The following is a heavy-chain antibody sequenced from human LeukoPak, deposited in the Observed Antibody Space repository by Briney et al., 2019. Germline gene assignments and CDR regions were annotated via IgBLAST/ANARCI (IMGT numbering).Heavy chain of an antibody. J-gene: IGHJ4*02. D-gene: IGHD3-3*01. V-gene: IGHV4-34*01. CDR2: INHSGST. CDR3: ARVRGVHDFWSGYYTLDY. Sequence: PSETLSLTCAVYGGSFSGYYWSWIRQPPGKGLEWIGEINHSGSTNYNPSLKSRVTISVDTSKNQFSLKLSSVTAADTAVYYCARVRGVHDFWSGYYTLDYWGQGTLVTLSS. CDR1: GGSFSGYY.